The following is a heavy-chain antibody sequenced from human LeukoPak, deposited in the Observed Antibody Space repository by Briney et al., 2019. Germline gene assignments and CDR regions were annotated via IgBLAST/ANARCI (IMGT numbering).Heavy chain of an antibody. CDR2: IYYSGST. J-gene: IGHJ3*02. CDR3: ARLSYDSSGYVGGAAFDI. V-gene: IGHV4-59*08. CDR1: GFTFSHNW. D-gene: IGHD3-22*01. Sequence: KPGGSLRLSCAASGFTFSHNWMSWIRQPPGKGLEWIGYIYYSGSTNYNPSLKSRVTISVDTSKNQFSLKLSSVTAADTAVYYCARLSYDSSGYVGGAAFDIWGQGTMVTVSS.